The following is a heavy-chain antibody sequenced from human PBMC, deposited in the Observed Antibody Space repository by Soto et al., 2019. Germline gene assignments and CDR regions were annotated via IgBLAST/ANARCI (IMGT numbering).Heavy chain of an antibody. CDR3: ARRLGSSGIEAAGTLDY. CDR1: GGSISSYY. D-gene: IGHD6-13*01. CDR2: IYYSGST. J-gene: IGHJ4*02. Sequence: SETLSLTCTVSGGSISSYYWSWIRQPPGKGLEWIGYIYYSGSTNYNPSLKSRVTISVDTSKNQFSLKLSSVTAADTAVYYCARRLGSSGIEAAGTLDYWGQGTLVTVSS. V-gene: IGHV4-59*01.